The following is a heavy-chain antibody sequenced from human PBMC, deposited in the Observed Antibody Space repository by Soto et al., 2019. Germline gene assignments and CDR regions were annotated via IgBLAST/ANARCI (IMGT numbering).Heavy chain of an antibody. CDR3: ARHNYGSGSTYFDY. CDR2: IYYSRST. J-gene: IGHJ4*02. D-gene: IGHD3-10*01. CDR1: GGSISSGDDY. V-gene: IGHV4-30-4*01. Sequence: SETQSLTSTVSGGSISSGDDYWSWIRQPPGKGLEWIGYIYYSRSTYYNPSLKSRVTISVDTSKNQFSLKLNSMTAADTAVYYCARHNYGSGSTYFDYWGQGTLVTVSS.